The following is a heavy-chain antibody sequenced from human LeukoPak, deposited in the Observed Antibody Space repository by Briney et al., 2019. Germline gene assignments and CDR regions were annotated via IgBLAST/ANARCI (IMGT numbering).Heavy chain of an antibody. CDR3: ARDLTHHYYDSSGFPGY. D-gene: IGHD3-22*01. CDR2: ISYDGSNK. V-gene: IGHV3-30-3*01. Sequence: PGRSLRLSCAASGFTFSSYAMHWVRQAPGKGLEWVAVISYDGSNKYYADSVKGRFTISRDNSKNTLYLQMNSLRAEDTAVYYCARDLTHHYYDSSGFPGYWGQGTLVTVSS. CDR1: GFTFSSYA. J-gene: IGHJ4*02.